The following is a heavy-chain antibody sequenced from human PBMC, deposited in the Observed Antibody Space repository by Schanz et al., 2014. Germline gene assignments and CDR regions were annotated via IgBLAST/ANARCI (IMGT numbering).Heavy chain of an antibody. Sequence: EVRLVESGGGLVQPGGSLRLSCAASGFTFSTYYMNWVRQAPGKGLEWVSSISSTSSYIFYADSVKGRFTISRDNAKNSLYLQMNSLRAEDTAVYYCVPMSIAAQWGQGTLVTVSS. CDR1: GFTFSTYY. CDR3: VPMSIAAQ. V-gene: IGHV3-21*02. J-gene: IGHJ4*02. CDR2: ISSTSSYI. D-gene: IGHD6-6*01.